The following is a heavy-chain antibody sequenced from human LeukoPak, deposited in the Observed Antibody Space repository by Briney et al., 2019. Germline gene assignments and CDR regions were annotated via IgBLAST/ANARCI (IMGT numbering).Heavy chain of an antibody. D-gene: IGHD3-10*01. CDR2: ISSSSSTI. CDR1: GLTISSYS. Sequence: GGSLRLSCAASGLTISSYSMNWVRQAPGKGLQWVSYISSSSSTIYYADSVKGRFTISRDNSKNTLYLQMNNLRVDDTAVYYCARSLRVRGVPDYMDVWGKGTTVTVYS. CDR3: ARSLRVRGVPDYMDV. V-gene: IGHV3-48*01. J-gene: IGHJ6*03.